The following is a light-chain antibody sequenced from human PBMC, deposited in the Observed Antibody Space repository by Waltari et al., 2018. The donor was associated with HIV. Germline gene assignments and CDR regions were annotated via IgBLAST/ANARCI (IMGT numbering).Light chain of an antibody. V-gene: IGLV2-14*01. CDR3: ASYTTTSTWV. Sequence: QSALTHPASVSALHGPAITIPCSGTSGDVGAYKSLAWYQQHPGKVPKLVIYEVNNRPSGISNRFFGSKSGNRASLTISGLQTEDEAEYYCASYTTTSTWVFGGGTKVTVL. J-gene: IGLJ3*02. CDR1: SGDVGAYKS. CDR2: EVN.